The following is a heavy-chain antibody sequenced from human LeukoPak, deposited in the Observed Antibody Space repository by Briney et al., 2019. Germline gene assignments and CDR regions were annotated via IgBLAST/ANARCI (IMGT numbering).Heavy chain of an antibody. Sequence: GGSLRLSCAASGFTFSSYSMNWVRQAPGKGLEWVSYISSSSSTIYYADSVKGRFTISRDNSKNTLYLQMNSLRAEDTAVYYCAKGISGAVVTPGPFDYWGQGTLVTVSS. CDR1: GFTFSSYS. CDR3: AKGISGAVVTPGPFDY. V-gene: IGHV3-48*01. D-gene: IGHD4-23*01. J-gene: IGHJ4*02. CDR2: ISSSSSTI.